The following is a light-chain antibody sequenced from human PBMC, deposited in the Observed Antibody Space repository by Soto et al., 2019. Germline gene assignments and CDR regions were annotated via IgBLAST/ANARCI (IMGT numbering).Light chain of an antibody. CDR3: QQSYSLPRT. V-gene: IGKV1-39*01. Sequence: DIQMTQSPSSLSASVGDRVTITCRASQSVSGSLSWYQQKPGKAPNLLIYAASSLQSGVPSRFSGSGSGTDFTLTISTLQPEDCATYYCQQSYSLPRTFGQGTKVEVK. CDR1: QSVSGS. CDR2: AAS. J-gene: IGKJ1*01.